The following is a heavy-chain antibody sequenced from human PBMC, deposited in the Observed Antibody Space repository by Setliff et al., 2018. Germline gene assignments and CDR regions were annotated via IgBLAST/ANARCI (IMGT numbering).Heavy chain of an antibody. D-gene: IGHD6-19*01. CDR1: GYTFTSYG. CDR3: ARASGWYPRRPGAGHAFDI. Sequence: ASVKVSCKASGYTFTSYGISWVRQAPGQGLEWMGWISSYNGNTNYAQKLQGRVTMTTDTSTSTAYMELRSLRSDDTVVYYCARASGWYPRRPGAGHAFDIWGQGTMVTVSS. CDR2: ISSYNGNT. J-gene: IGHJ3*02. V-gene: IGHV1-18*01.